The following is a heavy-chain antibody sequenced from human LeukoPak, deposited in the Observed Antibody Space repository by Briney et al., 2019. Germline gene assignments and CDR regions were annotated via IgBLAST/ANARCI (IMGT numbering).Heavy chain of an antibody. CDR1: GYTFTSYD. CDR3: ARGPLYIAVVPATYNWFDP. Sequence: ASVKVSCKASGYTFTSYDINWVRQATGQGLEWMGWISAYNGNTNYAQKLQGRVTMTTDTSTSTAYMELRSLRSDDTAVYYCARGPLYIAVVPATYNWFDPWGQGTLVTVSS. V-gene: IGHV1-18*01. CDR2: ISAYNGNT. J-gene: IGHJ5*02. D-gene: IGHD2-2*01.